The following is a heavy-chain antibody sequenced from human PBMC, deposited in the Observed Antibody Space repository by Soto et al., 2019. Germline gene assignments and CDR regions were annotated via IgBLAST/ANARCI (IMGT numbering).Heavy chain of an antibody. V-gene: IGHV4-30-4*01. J-gene: IGHJ4*02. CDR1: GGPISSDDNY. Sequence: PSETLSLTCTVSGGPISSDDNYWSWIRQPPGKGLEWIGYISYSGTTYYKPSLKSQVTMSIDTSKNKFSLKLTSVTAADTAVYYCARGHTMVRGNIIAFDYWGQGSLVTVSS. D-gene: IGHD3-10*01. CDR2: ISYSGTT. CDR3: ARGHTMVRGNIIAFDY.